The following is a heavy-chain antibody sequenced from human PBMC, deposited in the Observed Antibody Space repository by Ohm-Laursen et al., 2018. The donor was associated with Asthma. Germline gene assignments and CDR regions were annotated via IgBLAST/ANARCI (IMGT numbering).Heavy chain of an antibody. V-gene: IGHV4-31*02. CDR1: GGSISSGGYY. Sequence: SDTLSLTWTVSGGSISSGGYYWSWIRQHPGKGLEWIGHIYYSGGTYYNPSLKSRVTISVDTSKNQFSLKLSSVTAADTAVYYCARSNYGVAGAVAFDIWGQGTMVTVSS. J-gene: IGHJ3*02. D-gene: IGHD4-17*01. CDR2: IYYSGGT. CDR3: ARSNYGVAGAVAFDI.